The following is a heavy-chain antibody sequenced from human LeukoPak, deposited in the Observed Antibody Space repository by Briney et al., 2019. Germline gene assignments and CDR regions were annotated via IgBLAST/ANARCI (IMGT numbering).Heavy chain of an antibody. J-gene: IGHJ4*02. D-gene: IGHD2/OR15-2a*01. Sequence: PSQTLSLTCTVSGGSISSGSNCWSWLRQPAGKGLEWIGRIYTSGNTHYKPSLKSRVTISLDTSKNQFSRKLSSVTAADTAVYYCTRGDNNWGQGTLVTASS. CDR2: IYTSGNT. CDR3: TRGDNN. V-gene: IGHV4-61*02. CDR1: GGSISSGSNC.